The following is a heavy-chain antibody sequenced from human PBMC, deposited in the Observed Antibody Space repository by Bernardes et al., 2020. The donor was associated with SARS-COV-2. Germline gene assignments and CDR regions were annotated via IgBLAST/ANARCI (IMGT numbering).Heavy chain of an antibody. V-gene: IGHV3-23*01. CDR3: AKRLSGDLSYYYYGMDV. J-gene: IGHJ6*02. D-gene: IGHD7-27*01. Sequence: GGSLRLSCAASGFTFSSYAMSWVRQAPGKGLEWVSGISGSGGSTYYADSVKGRFTISRDNSKNTLYLQMNSLRAEDTAVYYCAKRLSGDLSYYYYGMDVWGQGTTVTVSS. CDR2: ISGSGGST. CDR1: GFTFSSYA.